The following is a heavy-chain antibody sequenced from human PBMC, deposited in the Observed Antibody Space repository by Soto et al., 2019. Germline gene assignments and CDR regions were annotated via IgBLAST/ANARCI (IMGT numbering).Heavy chain of an antibody. V-gene: IGHV4-59*01. CDR2: IYYSGST. CDR3: ARGGGFNWGLDAFDI. CDR1: GGSISSYY. D-gene: IGHD7-27*01. Sequence: SETLSLTCTVSGGSISSYYWSWIRQPPGKGLEWIGYIYYSGSTNYNPSLKSRVTISVDTSKNQFSLKLSSVTAADTAVDYGARGGGFNWGLDAFDIWGQGTMVTVSS. J-gene: IGHJ3*02.